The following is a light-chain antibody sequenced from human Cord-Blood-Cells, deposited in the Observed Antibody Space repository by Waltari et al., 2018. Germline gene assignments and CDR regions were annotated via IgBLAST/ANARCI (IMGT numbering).Light chain of an antibody. CDR2: EGS. Sequence: QSALTQPASVSGSPGQSITISCTGTSSDVGRYNLLSWYQQHPVKAPKLMIYEGSKRPSGVSNRFSGSKSGNTASLTISGLQAEDEADYYCCSYAGSSTWVFGGGTKLTVL. CDR3: CSYAGSSTWV. V-gene: IGLV2-23*01. CDR1: SSDVGRYNL. J-gene: IGLJ3*02.